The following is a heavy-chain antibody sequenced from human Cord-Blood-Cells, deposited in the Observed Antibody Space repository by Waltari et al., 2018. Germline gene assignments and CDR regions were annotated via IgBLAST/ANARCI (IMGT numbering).Heavy chain of an antibody. CDR3: ARPFLGYSSSWWYFDL. J-gene: IGHJ2*01. V-gene: IGHV3-21*01. Sequence: LEWVSSISSSSSYIYYADSVKGRFTISRDNAKNSLYLQMNSLRAEDTAVYYCARPFLGYSSSWWYFDLWGRGTLVTVSS. D-gene: IGHD6-13*01. CDR2: ISSSSSYI.